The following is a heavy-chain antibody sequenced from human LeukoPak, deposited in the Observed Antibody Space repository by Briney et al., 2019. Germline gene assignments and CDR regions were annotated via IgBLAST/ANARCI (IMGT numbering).Heavy chain of an antibody. D-gene: IGHD1-26*01. V-gene: IGHV1-58*01. CDR2: IVVVSGHT. Sequence: GASVKVSCKAFGFAFTNSAVQWVRQARGQRLEWIGRIVVVSGHTNYAQKFQERVTFTRDMSTSTAYMELSSLRSEDTAVYYCAAASGSYGGDAFDIWGQGTMVTVSS. CDR1: GFAFTNSA. J-gene: IGHJ3*02. CDR3: AAASGSYGGDAFDI.